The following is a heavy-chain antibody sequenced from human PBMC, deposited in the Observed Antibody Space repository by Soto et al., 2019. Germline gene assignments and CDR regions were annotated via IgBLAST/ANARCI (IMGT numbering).Heavy chain of an antibody. CDR2: IILPFGTP. CDR1: GTTFSNYA. V-gene: IGHV1-69*12. J-gene: IGHJ4*02. D-gene: IGHD3-22*01. CDR3: VRGPDYEGYFDY. Sequence: QVRLVQSGAEVKKTGSSVKVSCKASGTTFSNYAIGWVRQAPGQGLEWMRGIILPFGTPNYAQKFQGRVTITADESMTTAFMELRGLRSEDTAVYFCVRGPDYEGYFDYWGQGTLVTVSS.